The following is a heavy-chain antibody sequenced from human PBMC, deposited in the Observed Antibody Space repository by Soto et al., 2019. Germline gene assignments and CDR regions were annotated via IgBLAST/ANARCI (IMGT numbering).Heavy chain of an antibody. CDR3: ARGGDVLDY. V-gene: IGHV3-30*03. CDR1: GFVFGGFG. Sequence: QVELVESGGGVVRPGKSLTVSCTGSGFVFGGFGMHWVRQTPGKGLEWLGMASYDGTYKYFADSVKGRFTISRDNGMNTVYLQMDTLGLGAPALYFGARGGDVLDYWGRGTLVTVSS. J-gene: IGHJ4*02. D-gene: IGHD3-16*01. CDR2: ASYDGTYK.